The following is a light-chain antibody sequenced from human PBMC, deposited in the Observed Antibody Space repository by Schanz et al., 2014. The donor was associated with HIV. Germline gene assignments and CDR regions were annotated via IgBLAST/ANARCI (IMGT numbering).Light chain of an antibody. CDR2: GAS. Sequence: EIVLTQSPGTLSLSPGERATLSCRASQSVSSSYLAGYQQKPGQAPRLLIFGASSRAAGIPDRFSGSDSGTDFLRTITRAEPEDFAMYYCQQYGTLPWTFGQGTQVEVK. V-gene: IGKV3-20*01. J-gene: IGKJ1*01. CDR3: QQYGTLPWT. CDR1: QSVSSSY.